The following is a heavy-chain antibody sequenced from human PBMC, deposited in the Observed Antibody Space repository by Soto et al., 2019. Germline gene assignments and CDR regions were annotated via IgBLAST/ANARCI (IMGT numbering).Heavy chain of an antibody. CDR1: GFTFNSYG. CDR3: ARTRSAWSDFHYYSLDV. V-gene: IGHV3-30*03. CDR2: ISYDSTKT. Sequence: QVQLVESGGGVVQPGRSLRLSCAASGFTFNSYGMHWVRQGPGNGLEWVAFISYDSTKTYYADSVKGRFTISRDNSNRDLYVQMNSLTGEDTAVYYCARTRSAWSDFHYYSLDVWGQGTTVTVSS. J-gene: IGHJ6*02. D-gene: IGHD1-26*01.